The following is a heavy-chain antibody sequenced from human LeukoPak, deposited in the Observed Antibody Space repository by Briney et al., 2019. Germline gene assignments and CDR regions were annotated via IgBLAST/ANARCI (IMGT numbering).Heavy chain of an antibody. J-gene: IGHJ4*02. CDR2: IIPILGIA. CDR1: GGTFSSSA. V-gene: IGHV1-69*04. Sequence: ASVKVSCKASGGTFSSSAISWVRQAPGQGLEWMGRIIPILGIANYAQKFQGRVTITADKSTSTAYMELSSLRSEDTAVYYCARVGYCSGGSCYAPGLQWGQGTLVTVSS. CDR3: ARVGYCSGGSCYAPGLQ. D-gene: IGHD2-15*01.